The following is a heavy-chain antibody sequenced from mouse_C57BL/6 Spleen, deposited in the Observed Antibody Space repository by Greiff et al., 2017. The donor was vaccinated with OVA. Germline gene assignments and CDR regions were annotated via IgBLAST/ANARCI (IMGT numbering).Heavy chain of an antibody. CDR2: IYPGSGNT. V-gene: IGHV1-76*01. J-gene: IGHJ2*01. CDR3: ARDYYGSSYGDY. Sequence: VQLQQSGAELVRPGASVKLSCKASGYTFTDYYINWVKQRPGQGLEWIARIYPGSGNTYYNEKFKGKATLTAEKSSSTAYMQLSSLTSEDSAVYFCARDYYGSSYGDYWGQGTTLTVSS. CDR1: GYTFTDYY. D-gene: IGHD1-1*01.